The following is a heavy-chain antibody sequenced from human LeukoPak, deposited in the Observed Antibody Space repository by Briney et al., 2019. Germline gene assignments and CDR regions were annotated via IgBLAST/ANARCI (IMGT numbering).Heavy chain of an antibody. CDR3: ARFVRGVTQLDY. Sequence: ASVKVSCKASGYTFTGYYMHWVRQAPGQGLEWMGRINPNSGGTNYAQKFQGRVTMTRDTSISTAYMELSRLRSDDTAVYYCARFVRGVTQLDYWGQGTLVTVSS. CDR2: INPNSGGT. J-gene: IGHJ4*02. V-gene: IGHV1-2*06. CDR1: GYTFTGYY. D-gene: IGHD3-10*01.